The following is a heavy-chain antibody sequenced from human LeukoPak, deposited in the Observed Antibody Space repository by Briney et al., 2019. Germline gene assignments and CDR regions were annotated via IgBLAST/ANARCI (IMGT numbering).Heavy chain of an antibody. V-gene: IGHV4-4*07. J-gene: IGHJ4*02. CDR3: ARDTYGGNGYYFDY. D-gene: IGHD4-23*01. CDR2: IYTSGGT. Sequence: SETLSLTCTVSGGSISSYYWSWIRQPAGKGLEWIGRIYTSGGTNYNPSLKSRVTMSVDTSKNQFSLKLSSVTAADTAVYYCARDTYGGNGYYFDYWGQGTLVTVSS. CDR1: GGSISSYY.